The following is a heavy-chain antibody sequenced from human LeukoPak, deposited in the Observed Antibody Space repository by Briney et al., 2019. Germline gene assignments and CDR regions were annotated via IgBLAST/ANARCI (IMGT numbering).Heavy chain of an antibody. Sequence: SETLSLTCTVSGGSISSSSYYWGWIRQPPGKGLEWIGSIYYSGSTYYNPSLKSRVTISVDTSKNQFSPKLSSVTAADTAVCYCARPTKGDSYGYYYYYMDVWGKGTTVTVSS. D-gene: IGHD5-18*01. V-gene: IGHV4-39*01. CDR1: GGSISSSSYY. CDR3: ARPTKGDSYGYYYYYMDV. CDR2: IYYSGST. J-gene: IGHJ6*03.